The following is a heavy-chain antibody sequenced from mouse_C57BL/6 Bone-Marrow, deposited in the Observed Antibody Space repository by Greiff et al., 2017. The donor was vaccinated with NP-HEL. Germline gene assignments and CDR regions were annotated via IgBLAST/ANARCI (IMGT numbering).Heavy chain of an antibody. Sequence: DVQLQESGGGLVKPGGSLKLSCAASGFTFSSYAMSWVRQTPEKRLEWVATISDGGSYTYYPDNVKGRFTISRDNAKNNLYLQMSHLKSEDTAMYYCARTYGSSLDYWGQGTTRTVSS. V-gene: IGHV5-4*01. J-gene: IGHJ2*01. CDR1: GFTFSSYA. CDR2: ISDGGSYT. D-gene: IGHD1-1*01. CDR3: ARTYGSSLDY.